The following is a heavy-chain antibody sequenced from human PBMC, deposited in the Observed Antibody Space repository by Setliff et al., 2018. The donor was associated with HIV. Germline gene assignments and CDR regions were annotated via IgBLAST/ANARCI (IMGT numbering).Heavy chain of an antibody. CDR1: GYTFTNYG. CDR3: ARGSGYTRSWVPGGS. V-gene: IGHV1-2*02. D-gene: IGHD6-13*01. CDR2: INPNSGGT. Sequence: ASVKVSCKASGYTFTNYGINWVRQAPGQGLEWMGWINPNSGGTNYAQKFQGRVTMTRDTSISTAYMELSRVKSDDTAVYYCARGSGYTRSWVPGGSWGQGTMVTVSS. J-gene: IGHJ3*01.